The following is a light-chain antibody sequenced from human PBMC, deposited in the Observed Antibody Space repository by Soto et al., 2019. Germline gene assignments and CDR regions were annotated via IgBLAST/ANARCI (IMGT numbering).Light chain of an antibody. CDR2: GAS. J-gene: IGKJ2*01. CDR1: QSVSSSY. V-gene: IGKV3-20*01. CDR3: QPYGSSGYT. Sequence: EIVLTQSPGTLSLSPGERATLSCRASQSVSSSYLAWYQQKPGQAPRLLIYGASSRATGIPDRFSGSGSGTDCTLTISRLEPEDFAVYYCQPYGSSGYTFGQGTKLEIK.